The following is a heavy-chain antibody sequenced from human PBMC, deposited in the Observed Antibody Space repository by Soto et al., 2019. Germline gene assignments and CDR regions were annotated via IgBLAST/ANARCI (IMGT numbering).Heavy chain of an antibody. J-gene: IGHJ4*02. V-gene: IGHV1-18*01. CDR1: GYTFTSFG. CDR2: ISTDKGKT. CDR3: ATRSPAFDY. Sequence: QVQLVQSGPEVKKPGASVKVSCKTSGYTFTSFGISWVRQAPGQGLEWMGWISTDKGKTNYAQKFQGRLTMNTDTSTSTAYMELRSLRSDDTAVYYCATRSPAFDYWGQGTLVTVSS.